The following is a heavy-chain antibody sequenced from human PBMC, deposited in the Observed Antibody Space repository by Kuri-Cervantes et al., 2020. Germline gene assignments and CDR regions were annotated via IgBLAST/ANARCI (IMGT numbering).Heavy chain of an antibody. Sequence: GGSLRLSCAASGFTSSSYGMHWVRQAPGKGLEWVAVIWYDGSNKYYADSVKGRFTISKDNSKNTLYLQMNSLRAEDTAVYYCARGALWFGDYRAYGMDVWGQGTTVTVSS. V-gene: IGHV3-33*01. CDR2: IWYDGSNK. D-gene: IGHD3-10*01. CDR3: ARGALWFGDYRAYGMDV. CDR1: GFTSSSYG. J-gene: IGHJ6*02.